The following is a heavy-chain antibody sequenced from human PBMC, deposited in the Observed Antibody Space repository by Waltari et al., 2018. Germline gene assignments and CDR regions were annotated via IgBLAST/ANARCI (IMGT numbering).Heavy chain of an antibody. CDR1: GYSISSGYY. V-gene: IGHV4-38-2*02. J-gene: IGHJ4*02. CDR3: ARDLVSSSGYPGHYFDY. CDR2: IYHSGST. Sequence: QVQLQESGPGLVKPSETLSLTCTVSGYSISSGYYWGWIRPPPGKGLEWIGSIYHSGSTYYNPSLKSRVTRSVDTSKNQFSLKLSSVTAADTAVYYCARDLVSSSGYPGHYFDYWGQGTLVTVSS. D-gene: IGHD3-22*01.